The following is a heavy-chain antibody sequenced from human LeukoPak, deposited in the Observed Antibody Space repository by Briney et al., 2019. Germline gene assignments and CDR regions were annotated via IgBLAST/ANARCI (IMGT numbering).Heavy chain of an antibody. Sequence: SETLSLTCAVYGGSFSGYYWSWIRQPPGKGLEWIGEINHSGSTNYNPSLKSRVTISVDTSKNQFSLKLSSVTAADTAVYYCASSKYSSSWYVWFDPWGQGTLVTVSS. J-gene: IGHJ5*02. D-gene: IGHD6-13*01. V-gene: IGHV4-34*01. CDR3: ASSKYSSSWYVWFDP. CDR2: INHSGST. CDR1: GGSFSGYY.